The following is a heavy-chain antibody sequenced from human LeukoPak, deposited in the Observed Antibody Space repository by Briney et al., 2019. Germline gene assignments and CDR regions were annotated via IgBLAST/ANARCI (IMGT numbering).Heavy chain of an antibody. V-gene: IGHV4-4*07. J-gene: IGHJ3*02. CDR3: ANSYYYDSSGYYYREHDAFDI. CDR2: IYTSGST. Sequence: PSETPSLTCTVSGGSISSYYWSWIRQPAAKGLEWIGRIYTSGSTNYNPSLKSRVTMSVDTSKNQFSLKLNSVTAADTAVYYCANSYYYDSSGYYYREHDAFDIWGQGTTVTVSS. CDR1: GGSISSYY. D-gene: IGHD3-22*01.